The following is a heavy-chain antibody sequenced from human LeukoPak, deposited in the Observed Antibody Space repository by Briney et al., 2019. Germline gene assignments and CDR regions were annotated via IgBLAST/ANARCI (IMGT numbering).Heavy chain of an antibody. V-gene: IGHV5-10-1*01. CDR2: IDPSDSYT. CDR1: GYSFTSYW. D-gene: IGHD3-10*01. CDR3: ARSLEVYYRENFDY. J-gene: IGHJ4*02. Sequence: GESLKISCKGSGYSFTSYWISWVRQMPGKGLEWIGRIDPSDSYTNYSPSFQGHVTISADKSISTAYLQWSSLKASDTAMYYCARSLEVYYRENFDYWGQGTLVTVSS.